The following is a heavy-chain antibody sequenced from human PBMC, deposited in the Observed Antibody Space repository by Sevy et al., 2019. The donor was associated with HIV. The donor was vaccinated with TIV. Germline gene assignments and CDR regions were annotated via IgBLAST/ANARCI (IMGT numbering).Heavy chain of an antibody. D-gene: IGHD5-12*01. CDR1: GFTFDDYA. Sequence: GGSLRLSCTTSGFTFDDYAMSWFRQAPGKGLEWVAFITRNSYEAYGGTTEYAASEKGRFIISRDDSKSIAYLQMNSLKSEDTAVYYCARGLATADTPEYYFDYWGQGTLVTVSS. CDR3: ARGLATADTPEYYFDY. V-gene: IGHV3-49*03. J-gene: IGHJ4*02. CDR2: ITRNSYEAYGGTT.